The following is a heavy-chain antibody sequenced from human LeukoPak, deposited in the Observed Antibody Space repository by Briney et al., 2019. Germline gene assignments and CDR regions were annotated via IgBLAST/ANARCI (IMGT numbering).Heavy chain of an antibody. V-gene: IGHV4-34*01. Sequence: PSETLSLTCAVYGGSFSGYYWSWIRQPPGKGLEWIGEINHSGSTNYNPSLKSRVTISVDTSKNQFSLKLSSVTAADTAVYYCARDLGINYYDSSGYPINWFDPWGQGTLVTVSS. D-gene: IGHD3-22*01. CDR1: GGSFSGYY. CDR2: INHSGST. J-gene: IGHJ5*02. CDR3: ARDLGINYYDSSGYPINWFDP.